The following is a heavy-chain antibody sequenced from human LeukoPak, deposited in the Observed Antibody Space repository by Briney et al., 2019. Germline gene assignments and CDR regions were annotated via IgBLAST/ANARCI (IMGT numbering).Heavy chain of an antibody. D-gene: IGHD1-26*01. J-gene: IGHJ4*02. CDR2: ILFDGSYK. CDR1: GFTFNYG. Sequence: GRSLRLSCAVSGFTFNYGLHWVRQAPGKGLDWVAFILFDGSYKYYADSVKGRFTISRDNSKNTLYLQMNSLRAEDTAVYYCAQGELSGNYFDYWGQGTLVTVSS. CDR3: AQGELSGNYFDY. V-gene: IGHV3-30*02.